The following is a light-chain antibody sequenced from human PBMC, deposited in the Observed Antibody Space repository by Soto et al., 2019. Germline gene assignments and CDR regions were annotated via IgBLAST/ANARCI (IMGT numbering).Light chain of an antibody. V-gene: IGKV1-5*01. CDR1: QTISTW. Sequence: DIQVTQSPPTLSASVGDRVTITCRASQTISTWMAWYQQKPGKAPKLLVYDASTLQSGVPPRFSGSGSGTEFTLTISSLQPDDFATYYCQHYNSYSEAFGQGTKVDI. J-gene: IGKJ1*01. CDR3: QHYNSYSEA. CDR2: DAS.